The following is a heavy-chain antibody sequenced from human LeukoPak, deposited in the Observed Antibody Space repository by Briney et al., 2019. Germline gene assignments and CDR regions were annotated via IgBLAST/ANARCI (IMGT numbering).Heavy chain of an antibody. CDR1: GYTFTHCS. CDR2: INPSGGST. Sequence: ASVKVSCKASGYTFTHCSMHWVRQAPGQGLEWMGIINPSGGSTSYAQKFQGRVTMTRDMSTSTVYMELSSLRSEDTAVYYCARRYLYYFDYWGQGTLVTVSS. D-gene: IGHD1-1*01. V-gene: IGHV1-46*01. CDR3: ARRYLYYFDY. J-gene: IGHJ4*02.